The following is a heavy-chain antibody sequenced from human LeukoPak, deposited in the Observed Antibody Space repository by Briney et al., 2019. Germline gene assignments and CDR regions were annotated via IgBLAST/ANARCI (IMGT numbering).Heavy chain of an antibody. Sequence: GRSLRLSCSASGFTFSRHGIHWVRQAPGKGLEWVSAISGSGGSTYYADSVKGRFTISRDNSKNTLYLQMNSLRAEDTAVYYCAKEPAGDQPYNWFDPWGQGTLVTVSS. CDR1: GFTFSRHG. CDR3: AKEPAGDQPYNWFDP. V-gene: IGHV3-23*01. J-gene: IGHJ5*02. D-gene: IGHD2-21*02. CDR2: ISGSGGST.